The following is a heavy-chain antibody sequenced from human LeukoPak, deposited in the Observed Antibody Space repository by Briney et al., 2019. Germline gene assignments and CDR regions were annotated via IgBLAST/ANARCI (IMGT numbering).Heavy chain of an antibody. V-gene: IGHV3-73*01. J-gene: IGHJ4*02. CDR3: WGQGEYCGGGNCYPFDH. Sequence: GGSLRLSCAASGFTLSGSSMHWVRQASGKGLEWVGRIRSKGNSYATVYAASVKGRFTISRDDSKNTAYLQMNSLKTEDTAVYYCWGQGEYCGGGNCYPFDHWGQGTLVTVSS. CDR2: IRSKGNSYAT. D-gene: IGHD2-15*01. CDR1: GFTLSGSS.